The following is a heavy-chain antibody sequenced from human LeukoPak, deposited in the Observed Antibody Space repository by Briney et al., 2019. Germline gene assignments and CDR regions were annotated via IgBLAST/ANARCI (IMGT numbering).Heavy chain of an antibody. J-gene: IGHJ4*02. Sequence: ASVKVSRKASGYTFVDFYMHWVRQAPGQGLEWMGWINPNSGATNYVQKFRGKLNMTRDTFINTAYLEMSSLRSDDTAVYYCVRDGCGSHFLSFDFWGQGSLITVSS. V-gene: IGHV1-2*02. CDR1: GYTFVDFY. D-gene: IGHD1-26*01. CDR3: VRDGCGSHFLSFDF. CDR2: INPNSGAT.